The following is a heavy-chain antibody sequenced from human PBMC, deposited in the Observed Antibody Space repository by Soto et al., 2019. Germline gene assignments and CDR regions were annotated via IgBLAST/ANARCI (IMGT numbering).Heavy chain of an antibody. J-gene: IGHJ4*02. Sequence: QVQLVESGGGVVQPGRSLRLSCAASGFTFSSYGMHWVRQAPGKGLEWVAVISYDGSNKYYADSVKGRFTISRDNSKNTLYLQMNSLRAEDTAVYYCAKDLIGAKITRPDYWGQGTLVTVSS. CDR1: GFTFSSYG. V-gene: IGHV3-30*18. CDR2: ISYDGSNK. CDR3: AKDLIGAKITRPDY. D-gene: IGHD3-10*01.